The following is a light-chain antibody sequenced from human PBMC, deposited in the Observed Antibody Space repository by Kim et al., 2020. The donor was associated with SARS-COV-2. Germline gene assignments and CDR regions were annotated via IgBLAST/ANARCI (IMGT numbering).Light chain of an antibody. CDR1: QDIKNS. V-gene: IGKV1-NL1*01. Sequence: YASVGDRVTITGRATQDIKNSLAWYQQVPGKAPKLLLFSPTRLESGVPSRFSGTASGSDYTLTISSLQPEDGATYYCQQYYTTVLTFGGGTKLEI. J-gene: IGKJ4*01. CDR2: SPT. CDR3: QQYYTTVLT.